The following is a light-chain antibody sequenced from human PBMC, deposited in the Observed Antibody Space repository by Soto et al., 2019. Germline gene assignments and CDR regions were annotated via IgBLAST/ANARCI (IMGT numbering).Light chain of an antibody. Sequence: AIRMTQSPSSFSASTGDRVTITCRASQGISSYLAWYQQKPGKAPKLLIYAASTLQSGVPSRFSGSGSGTDFTLTISCLQSEAFATYYCQQYYSYPLTFGQGTRLEIK. V-gene: IGKV1-8*01. CDR2: AAS. J-gene: IGKJ5*01. CDR1: QGISSY. CDR3: QQYYSYPLT.